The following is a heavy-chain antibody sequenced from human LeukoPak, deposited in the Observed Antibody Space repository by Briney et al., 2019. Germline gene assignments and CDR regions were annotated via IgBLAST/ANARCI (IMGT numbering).Heavy chain of an antibody. Sequence: PGGSLRLSCTASGFTFSSYGMHWVRQAPGKGLEWVAVIWYDGSNKYYADSVKGRFTISRDNSKNTLYMQMNSLRAEDTAVYYCARDMGLRNVNSPWYYYGMDVWGKGTTVTVSS. J-gene: IGHJ6*04. CDR1: GFTFSSYG. D-gene: IGHD5-12*01. V-gene: IGHV3-33*08. CDR2: IWYDGSNK. CDR3: ARDMGLRNVNSPWYYYGMDV.